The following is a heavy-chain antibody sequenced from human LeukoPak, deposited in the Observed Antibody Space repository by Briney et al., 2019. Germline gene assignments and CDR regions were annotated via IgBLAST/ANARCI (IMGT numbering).Heavy chain of an antibody. CDR3: ARVSPRTTSRYGMDV. V-gene: IGHV4-4*07. CDR2: IYTSGST. CDR1: GGSISSYY. D-gene: IGHD1-1*01. J-gene: IGHJ6*02. Sequence: SETLSLTCTVSGGSISSYYWSWIRQPAGKGLEWIGRIYTSGSTNYNPSLKSRVTMSVDTSKNQFSLKLSSMTAADTAVYYCARVSPRTTSRYGMDVWGQGTTVTVSS.